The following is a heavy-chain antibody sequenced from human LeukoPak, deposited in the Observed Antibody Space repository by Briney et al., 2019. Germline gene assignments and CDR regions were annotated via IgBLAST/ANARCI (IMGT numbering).Heavy chain of an antibody. J-gene: IGHJ6*03. CDR1: GFTFSDYI. Sequence: PGGSLRLSCAASGFTFSDYIMNWVRQAPGKGLEWVSSISSSSSYIYYADSVEGRFTISRDNAKNSLYLQMNSLRAEDTAIYYCAGGSFYYYYYMDVWGKGTTVTVSS. CDR3: AGGSFYYYYYMDV. V-gene: IGHV3-21*01. D-gene: IGHD1-26*01. CDR2: ISSSSSYI.